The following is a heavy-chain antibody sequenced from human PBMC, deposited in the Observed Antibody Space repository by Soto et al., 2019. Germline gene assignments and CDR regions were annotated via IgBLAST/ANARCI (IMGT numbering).Heavy chain of an antibody. CDR3: ARVHRGAIVYGGLDL. Sequence: QLVQSGPEVKKPGSSVRVSCTASGGTVSNYAINWGRQAPGQGLEWMGWIIPIFGITNYAQKFRDGVTITAAEYKSTAYMELSRQKTDATAVYYCARVHRGAIVYGGLDLWGRGTLVTVS. J-gene: IGHJ4*02. V-gene: IGHV1-69*01. CDR1: GGTVSNYA. D-gene: IGHD3-10*01. CDR2: IIPIFGIT.